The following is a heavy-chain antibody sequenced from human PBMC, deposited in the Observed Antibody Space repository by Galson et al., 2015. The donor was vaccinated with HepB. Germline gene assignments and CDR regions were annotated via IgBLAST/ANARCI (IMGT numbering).Heavy chain of an antibody. V-gene: IGHV1-2*02. Sequence: VKVSCKASGYTFTGYYMHWVRQAPGQGLEWMGWINPNSGGANYAQKFQGRVTMTRDASISTAYMELSRLRSDDTTVYYCARGYCGGDCYLPIAQRQYYFDYWGQGTLVTVSS. CDR3: ARGYCGGDCYLPIAQRQYYFDY. CDR1: GYTFTGYY. D-gene: IGHD2-21*01. J-gene: IGHJ4*02. CDR2: INPNSGGA.